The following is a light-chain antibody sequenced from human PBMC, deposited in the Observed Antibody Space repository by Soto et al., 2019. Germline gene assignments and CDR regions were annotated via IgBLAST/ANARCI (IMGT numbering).Light chain of an antibody. Sequence: VMTQSPATLSVSPGERATLSCRASQSVSSNLAWYQQKPGQAPRLLIYGASTRATGIPARFSDSGSGTEFTLTISSLQSEDFAVYYCQQYNNWPPLTFGGGTKVEIK. CDR2: GAS. CDR3: QQYNNWPPLT. CDR1: QSVSSN. J-gene: IGKJ4*01. V-gene: IGKV3-15*01.